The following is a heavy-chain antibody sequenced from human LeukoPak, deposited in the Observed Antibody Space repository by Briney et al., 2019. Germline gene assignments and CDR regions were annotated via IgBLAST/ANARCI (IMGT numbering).Heavy chain of an antibody. J-gene: IGHJ6*03. CDR2: INPNSGGT. CDR1: GYTFTGYY. CDR3: ARAVNYYDSSGYGYMDV. V-gene: IGHV1-2*02. D-gene: IGHD3-22*01. Sequence: ASVKVSCKASGYTFTGYYMHWVRQAPGQGLEWMGWINPNSGGTNYAQEFQGRVTMTRDTSISTAYMELSRLRSDDTAVYYCARAVNYYDSSGYGYMDVWGKGTTVTVSS.